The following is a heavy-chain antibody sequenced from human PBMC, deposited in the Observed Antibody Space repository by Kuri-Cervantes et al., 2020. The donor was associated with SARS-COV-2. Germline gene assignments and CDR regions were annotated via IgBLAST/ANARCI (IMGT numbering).Heavy chain of an antibody. Sequence: GESLKISCAASGFTFSSYAMHWVRQAPGKGLEWVAVISYDGSNKYYADSVKGRFTISRDNSKNTLYLQMNSLRAEDTAVYYCASPSSGYSGGFDYWGQGTLVTVSS. J-gene: IGHJ4*02. D-gene: IGHD3-22*01. V-gene: IGHV3-30-3*01. CDR3: ASPSSGYSGGFDY. CDR1: GFTFSSYA. CDR2: ISYDGSNK.